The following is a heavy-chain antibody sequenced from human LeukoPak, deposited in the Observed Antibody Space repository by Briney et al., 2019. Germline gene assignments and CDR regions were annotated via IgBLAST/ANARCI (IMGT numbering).Heavy chain of an antibody. CDR1: GGSISTYY. V-gene: IGHV4-59*08. CDR2: IYYSGST. D-gene: IGHD2-21*01. J-gene: IGHJ5*02. Sequence: SETLSLTCTVSGGSISTYYWSWIRQPPGKGLEWIGYIYYSGSTYYNPSLKSRVTISVGTSKNQFSLKLSSVTAADTAVYYCARGYCGGDCYPLPFDPWGQGTLVTVSS. CDR3: ARGYCGGDCYPLPFDP.